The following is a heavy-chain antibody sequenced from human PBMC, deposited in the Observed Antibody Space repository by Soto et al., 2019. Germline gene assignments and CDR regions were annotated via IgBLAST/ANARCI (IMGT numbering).Heavy chain of an antibody. CDR1: GGTFSSYS. D-gene: IGHD1-26*01. CDR2: IIPIFGTA. Sequence: QVQLVQSGAEVKKPGSSVKVSCKAAGGTFSSYSINWVRQAPGQGLEWMGEIIPIFGTANYAQKFQGRVTITADESTSTAYMELSSLRSEDTAVYYCARAGGRHSGGIDYWGQGTLVTVSS. V-gene: IGHV1-69*01. J-gene: IGHJ4*02. CDR3: ARAGGRHSGGIDY.